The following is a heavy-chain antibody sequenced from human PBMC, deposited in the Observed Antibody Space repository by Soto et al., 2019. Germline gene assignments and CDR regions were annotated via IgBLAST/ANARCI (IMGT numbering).Heavy chain of an antibody. D-gene: IGHD3-3*01. CDR1: GGSFSGYY. CDR2: INHSGST. CDR3: ARVTGLRFLEWLSYYYYYYGMDV. Sequence: ETLSLTCAVYGGSFSGYYWSWIRQPPGKGLEWIGEINHSGSTNYNPSLKSRVTISVDTSKNQFSLKLSSVTAADTAVYYCARVTGLRFLEWLSYYYYYYGMDVWGQGTTVTVSS. J-gene: IGHJ6*02. V-gene: IGHV4-34*01.